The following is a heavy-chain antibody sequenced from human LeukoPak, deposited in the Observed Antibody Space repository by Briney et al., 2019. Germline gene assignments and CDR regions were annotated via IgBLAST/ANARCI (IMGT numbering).Heavy chain of an antibody. CDR1: GGSFSGYY. CDR2: INRSGST. D-gene: IGHD3-22*01. J-gene: IGHJ4*02. CDR3: ARGRAPYYYDSSGYFY. V-gene: IGHV4-34*01. Sequence: SETLSLTCAVYGGSFSGYYWSWIRQPPGKGLEWIGEINRSGSTNYNPSLKSRVTISVDTSKNQFSLKLSSVTAADTAVYYCARGRAPYYYDSSGYFYWGQGTLVTVSS.